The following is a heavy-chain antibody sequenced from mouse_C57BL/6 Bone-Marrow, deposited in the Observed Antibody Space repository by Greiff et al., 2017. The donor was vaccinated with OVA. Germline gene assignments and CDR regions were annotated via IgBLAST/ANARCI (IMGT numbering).Heavy chain of an antibody. CDR3: ARHPLWSMDD. CDR2: ISNGGGST. CDR1: GFTFSDYY. Sequence: DVMLVESGGGLVQPGGSLKLSCAASGFTFSDYYMYWVRQTPEKRLEWVAYISNGGGSTYYPDTVKGRFTISRDNAKNTLYLQMSRLKAEDTAKYYCARHPLWSMDDWGEGTSVTVSS. V-gene: IGHV5-12*01. J-gene: IGHJ4*01. D-gene: IGHD6-1*01.